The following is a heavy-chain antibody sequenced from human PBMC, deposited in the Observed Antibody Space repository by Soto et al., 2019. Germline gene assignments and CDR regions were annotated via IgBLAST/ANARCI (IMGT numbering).Heavy chain of an antibody. Sequence: QVQLVESGGGVVQPGRSLRLSCAASGFTFSSYAMHWVRQAPGKGLEWVAVISYDGSNKYYADSVKGRFTISRDNSKNTLYLQMNSLRAEDTAVYYCARDQSPCGSWNDYSGQRTLVTVSS. CDR2: ISYDGSNK. V-gene: IGHV3-30-3*01. J-gene: IGHJ4*02. CDR3: ARDQSPCGSWNDY. CDR1: GFTFSSYA. D-gene: IGHD6-13*01.